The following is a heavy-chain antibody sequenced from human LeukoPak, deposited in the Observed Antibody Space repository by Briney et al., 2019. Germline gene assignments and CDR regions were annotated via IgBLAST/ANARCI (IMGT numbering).Heavy chain of an antibody. D-gene: IGHD3-16*01. V-gene: IGHV4-31*03. J-gene: IGHJ3*02. Sequence: SETLSLTCTVSGGSISSGGYYWSWIRQHPGKGLEWIGYIYYSGSTYYNPSLKSRVTISVDTSKNQFSLKLSSVTAADTAVYYCAAQHWGYNAFDIWGQGTMVTVSS. CDR3: AAQHWGYNAFDI. CDR2: IYYSGST. CDR1: GGSISSGGYY.